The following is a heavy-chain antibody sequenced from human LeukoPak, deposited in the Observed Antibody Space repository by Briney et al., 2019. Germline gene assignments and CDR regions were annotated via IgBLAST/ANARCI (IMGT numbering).Heavy chain of an antibody. Sequence: SETLSLTCTASGGSISSYYWSWIRQPPGKGLEWIGYIYYSGSTNYNPSLKSRVTISVDTSKNQFSLKLSSVTAADTAVYYCARARYSSSWACDYWGQGTLVTVSS. CDR3: ARARYSSSWACDY. CDR2: IYYSGST. V-gene: IGHV4-59*01. D-gene: IGHD6-13*01. J-gene: IGHJ4*02. CDR1: GGSISSYY.